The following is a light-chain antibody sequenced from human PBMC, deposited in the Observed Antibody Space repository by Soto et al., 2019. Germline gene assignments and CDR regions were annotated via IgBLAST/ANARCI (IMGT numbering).Light chain of an antibody. J-gene: IGLJ1*01. V-gene: IGLV3-21*02. CDR1: NIGGKS. Sequence: SYELTQPPSVSVAPGQTARITCGGNNIGGKSLHWYQQKPGQAPVLVVYDDGDRPSGIPERFSGSNSGNKATLTISRVEAGDEADYCCQVWDNNYDHYVFGTGTKVTVL. CDR2: DDG. CDR3: QVWDNNYDHYV.